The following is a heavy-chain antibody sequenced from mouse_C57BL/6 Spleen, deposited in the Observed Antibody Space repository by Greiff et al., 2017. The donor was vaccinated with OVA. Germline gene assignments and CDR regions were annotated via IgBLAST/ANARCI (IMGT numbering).Heavy chain of an antibody. Sequence: EVKVVESEGGLVQPGSSMKLSCTASGFTFSDYYMAWVRQVPEKGLEWVANINYDGSSTYYLDSLKSRFIISRDTAKNILYLQMSSLQSEDTATYYCARDGIYYGNYVFDYWGQGTTLTVSS. CDR2: INYDGSST. CDR3: ARDGIYYGNYVFDY. J-gene: IGHJ2*01. D-gene: IGHD2-1*01. CDR1: GFTFSDYY. V-gene: IGHV5-16*01.